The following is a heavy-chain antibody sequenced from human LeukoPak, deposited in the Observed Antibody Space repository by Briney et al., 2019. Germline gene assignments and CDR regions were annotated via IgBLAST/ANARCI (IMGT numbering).Heavy chain of an antibody. D-gene: IGHD3-16*02. CDR1: GGSFSGYY. J-gene: IGHJ5*02. Sequence: PSETLSLTCAVYGGSFSGYYWNWIRQPPGKGLEWIGYIYYSGSTNYNPSLKSRVTISVDTSKNQFSLKLSSVTAADTAVYYCARLVSIVGWFDPWGQGTLVTVSS. V-gene: IGHV4-59*01. CDR3: ARLVSIVGWFDP. CDR2: IYYSGST.